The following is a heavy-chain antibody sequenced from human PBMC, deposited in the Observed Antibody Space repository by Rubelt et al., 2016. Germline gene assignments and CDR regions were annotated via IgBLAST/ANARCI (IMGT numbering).Heavy chain of an antibody. CDR3: ARQKGYFDY. V-gene: IGHV1-18*01. J-gene: IGHJ4*02. CDR1: GYTFTSYG. Sequence: QVQLVQSGAEGKKPGASVKVSCKASGYTFTSYGISWVRQAPGQGLEWMGWISAYNGNKGTHNFDKKLQGRVTRTTDTSTSTAYMELRSLRSDDTAVYYCARQKGYFDYWGQGTLVTVSS. CDR2: ISAYNGNKGTH.